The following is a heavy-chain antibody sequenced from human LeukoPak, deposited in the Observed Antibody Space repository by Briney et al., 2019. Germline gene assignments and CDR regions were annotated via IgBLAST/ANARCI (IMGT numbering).Heavy chain of an antibody. D-gene: IGHD5-18*01. CDR2: ISYDGSNK. CDR1: GFTFSSYA. CDR3: ASADTAMVTRA. Sequence: PGRSLRLSCAASGFTFSSYAMHWVHQAPGKGLEWVAVISYDGSNKYYADSVKGRFTISRDNSKNTLYLQMNSLRAEDTAVYYCASADTAMVTRAWGQGTLVTVSS. J-gene: IGHJ5*02. V-gene: IGHV3-30*04.